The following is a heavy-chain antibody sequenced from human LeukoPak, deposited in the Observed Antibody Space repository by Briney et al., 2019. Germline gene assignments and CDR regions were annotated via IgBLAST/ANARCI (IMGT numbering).Heavy chain of an antibody. CDR3: ARDHRTYYDFWSGYPGNWFDP. J-gene: IGHJ5*02. CDR1: GYSISSGYY. V-gene: IGHV4-38-2*02. Sequence: SETLSLTCTVSGYSISSGYYWGWIRQPPGKGLEWIGSIYHSGSTYYNPSLKSRVTISVDTSKNQFSLKLSSVTAADTAVYYCARDHRTYYDFWSGYPGNWFDPLGQGTLVTVSS. CDR2: IYHSGST. D-gene: IGHD3-3*01.